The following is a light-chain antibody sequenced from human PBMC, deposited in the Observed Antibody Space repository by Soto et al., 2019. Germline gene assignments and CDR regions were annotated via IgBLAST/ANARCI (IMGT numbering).Light chain of an antibody. CDR2: SNN. J-gene: IGLJ1*01. CDR1: SSNIGSNT. Sequence: QSVLTQPPSASGTPGQRVTISCSGSSSNIGSNTVNWYHQLPGTAPKLLIYSNNQRPSGVPDRFSGSKSGTSASLAISGLQSEDEADYYCAAWDDSLNGQVFGTGTKLTVL. CDR3: AAWDDSLNGQV. V-gene: IGLV1-44*01.